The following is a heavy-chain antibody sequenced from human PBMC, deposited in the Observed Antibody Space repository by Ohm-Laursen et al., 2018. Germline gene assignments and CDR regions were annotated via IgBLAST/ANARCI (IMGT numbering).Heavy chain of an antibody. V-gene: IGHV3-23*01. CDR3: AKERDVSTGYALQH. Sequence: SLRLSCSASGFTFSSHAMNWVRQAPGKGLEWVSTISDSGGGTYYADSVKGRFTISRDNSKNTLYLQMNSLRAEDTAVYYCAKERDVSTGYALQHWGQGTLVTVSS. D-gene: IGHD3-9*01. J-gene: IGHJ1*01. CDR2: ISDSGGGT. CDR1: GFTFSSHA.